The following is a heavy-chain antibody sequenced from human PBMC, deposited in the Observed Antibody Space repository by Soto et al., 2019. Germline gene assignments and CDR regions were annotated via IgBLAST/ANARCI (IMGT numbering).Heavy chain of an antibody. Sequence: SETLSLTCTVSGGSISSSSYYWGWIRQPPGKGLEWIGSIYYSGSTYYNPSLKSRVTISVDTSKNQFSLKLSSVTAADTAVYYCARHATPKRVSVVVTAAWFDPWGQGTLVTVSS. D-gene: IGHD2-2*01. V-gene: IGHV4-39*01. CDR3: ARHATPKRVSVVVTAAWFDP. CDR2: IYYSGST. CDR1: GGSISSSSYY. J-gene: IGHJ5*02.